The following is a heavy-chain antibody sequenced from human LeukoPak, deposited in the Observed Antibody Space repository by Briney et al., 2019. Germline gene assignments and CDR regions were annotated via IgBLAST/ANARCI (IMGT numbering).Heavy chain of an antibody. D-gene: IGHD1-26*01. CDR2: IYTSGST. CDR3: ARADGYSGSYYDYYYYYMDV. J-gene: IGHJ6*03. Sequence: PSETLSLTCTVSGGSISSGSYYWSWIRQPAGKGLEWIGRIYTSGSTNYNPSLKSRVTISVDTSRNQFSLKLSSVTAADTAVYYCARADGYSGSYYDYYYYYMDVWGKGTTVTVSS. V-gene: IGHV4-61*02. CDR1: GGSISSGSYY.